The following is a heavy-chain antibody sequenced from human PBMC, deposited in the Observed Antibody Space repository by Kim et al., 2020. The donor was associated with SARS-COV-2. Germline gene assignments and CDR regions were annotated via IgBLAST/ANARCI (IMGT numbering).Heavy chain of an antibody. D-gene: IGHD5-12*01. V-gene: IGHV3-11*01. Sequence: AEPLKARLTNPRENAKNSLNLHMSSLRAEDTAVYYCARDLDRDGYLFDYWGQGTLVTVSS. CDR3: ARDLDRDGYLFDY. J-gene: IGHJ4*02.